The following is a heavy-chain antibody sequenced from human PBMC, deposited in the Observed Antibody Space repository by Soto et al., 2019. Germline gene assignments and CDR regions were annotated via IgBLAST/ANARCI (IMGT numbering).Heavy chain of an antibody. CDR2: IIPVFGTA. V-gene: IGHV1-69*01. Sequence: QVQLVQSGAEVKKPGSSVKVSCKASGGTFSSYAISWVRQAPGQGLEWMGGIIPVFGTANYAQKFQGRVTITANESTSRAYMELSSMRSEDTAVYYCAREGPGTAMGEIYGMDVWGQGTTVTDSS. J-gene: IGHJ6*02. CDR3: AREGPGTAMGEIYGMDV. CDR1: GGTFSSYA. D-gene: IGHD5-18*01.